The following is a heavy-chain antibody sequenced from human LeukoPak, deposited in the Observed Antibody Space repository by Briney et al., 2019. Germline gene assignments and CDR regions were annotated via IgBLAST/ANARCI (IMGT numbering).Heavy chain of an antibody. CDR2: SSESGTAY. Sequence: PGGSLRLSCAASGFTFSDYFMSWIRQPPGKGLEWITYSSESGTAYSHAASVKGRFTISRDNAKNSLFLQMDSLRDDDTALYYCVRGGERTGNSYFDLCGRGTLVTVSS. V-gene: IGHV3-11*04. D-gene: IGHD2-8*02. CDR3: VRGGERTGNSYFDL. J-gene: IGHJ2*01. CDR1: GFTFSDYF.